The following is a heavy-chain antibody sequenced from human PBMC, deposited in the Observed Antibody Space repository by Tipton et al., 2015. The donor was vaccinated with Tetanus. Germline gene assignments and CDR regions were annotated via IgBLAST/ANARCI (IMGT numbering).Heavy chain of an antibody. CDR1: GGSISSFNYY. CDR3: ARGDGSTLHY. Sequence: TLSLTCTVSGGSISSFNYYWSWIRQPPGKGLEWIGYIYYRGSTNYYPSLKSRVTMSVDTSKNQFSLNLSSVTAADAAVYYCARGDGSTLHYWGQGTLVTVSS. V-gene: IGHV4-61*01. D-gene: IGHD5-24*01. CDR2: IYYRGST. J-gene: IGHJ4*02.